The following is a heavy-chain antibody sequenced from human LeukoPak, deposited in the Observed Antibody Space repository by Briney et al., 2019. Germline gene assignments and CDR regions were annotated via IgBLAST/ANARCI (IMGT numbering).Heavy chain of an antibody. V-gene: IGHV1-2*02. CDR2: INPNSGGT. J-gene: IGHJ4*02. D-gene: IGHD6-19*01. Sequence: ASVKVSCKAFGYTFTGYYMHWVRQAPGQGLEWMGWINPNSGGTNYAQKFQGRVTMTRDTSISTAYMELSRLRSDDTAVYYCARDRKTDEDSSGWYDYWGQGTLVTVSS. CDR3: ARDRKTDEDSSGWYDY. CDR1: GYTFTGYY.